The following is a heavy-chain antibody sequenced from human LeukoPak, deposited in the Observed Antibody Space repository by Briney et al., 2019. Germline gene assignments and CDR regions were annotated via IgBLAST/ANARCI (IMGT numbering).Heavy chain of an antibody. CDR1: GFTFSDHY. J-gene: IGHJ6*03. V-gene: IGHV3-11*04. CDR3: SRGASGSYSYYYYYMDV. CDR2: ISSSGSTI. Sequence: GGPLRLSCAASGFTFSDHYMSWIRQAPGKGLEWVSYISSSGSTIYYADSVKGRFTISRDNAKNSLYLQMNSLRAEDTAVYYCSRGASGSYSYYYYYMDVWGKGTTVTVSS. D-gene: IGHD1-26*01.